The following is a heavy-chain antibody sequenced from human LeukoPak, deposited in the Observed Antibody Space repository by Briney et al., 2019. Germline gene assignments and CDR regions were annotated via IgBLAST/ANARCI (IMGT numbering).Heavy chain of an antibody. Sequence: ASVKVSCKASGYTFTSFYIHWVRQAPGQGLEWMGIVNPSGGNTYYAQKFQGRATLTRDTATSTVHMELSRLRSEDTAVYYCARDNWGNYDIDYWGQGTLVTVSS. CDR3: ARDNWGNYDIDY. CDR2: VNPSGGNT. J-gene: IGHJ4*02. V-gene: IGHV1-46*01. CDR1: GYTFTSFY. D-gene: IGHD3-22*01.